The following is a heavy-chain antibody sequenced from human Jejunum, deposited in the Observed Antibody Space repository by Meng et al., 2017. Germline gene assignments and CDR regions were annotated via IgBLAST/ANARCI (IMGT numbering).Heavy chain of an antibody. J-gene: IGHJ4*02. CDR2: MYHGGDT. Sequence: QVQLQESGPGLVKPSGTLSLTCGVSGGSISSSNRWSWVRQSPGKGLEWIGEMYHGGDTNYNPSLETRVTISTDTSRNEFSLKLRSVTAADTAVYYCARDWGCRDGSCFSGLLEYWGQGILVTVSS. CDR3: ARDWGCRDGSCFSGLLEY. D-gene: IGHD2-15*01. CDR1: GGSISSSNR. V-gene: IGHV4-4*02.